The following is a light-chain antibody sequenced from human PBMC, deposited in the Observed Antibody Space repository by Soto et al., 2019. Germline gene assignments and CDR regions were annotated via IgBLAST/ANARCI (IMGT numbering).Light chain of an antibody. CDR1: QSVSSSY. CDR3: QQYGSSPLT. J-gene: IGKJ4*01. CDR2: CAS. Sequence: EIVLTQSPGTLSLSPGERATLSCRTSQSVSSSYLAWYQQKPGQAPRLLIYCASSRATGIPDRFSGSGSGTDFTLTISRLEPEDAAVYYCQQYGSSPLTFGGGTKVEIK. V-gene: IGKV3-20*01.